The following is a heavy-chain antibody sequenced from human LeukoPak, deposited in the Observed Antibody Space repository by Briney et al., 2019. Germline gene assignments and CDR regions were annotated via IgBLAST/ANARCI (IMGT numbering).Heavy chain of an antibody. Sequence: ASVKVSCKASGYTFTSYDTNWVRQATGQGLEWMGWMNPNSGNTGYAQKFQGRVTMTRNTSISTAYMELSSLRSEDTAVYFCARDRSFRSDFWSVTDAFDMWGPGTMVIVSS. CDR1: GYTFTSYD. CDR3: ARDRSFRSDFWSVTDAFDM. D-gene: IGHD3-3*01. CDR2: MNPNSGNT. V-gene: IGHV1-8*01. J-gene: IGHJ3*02.